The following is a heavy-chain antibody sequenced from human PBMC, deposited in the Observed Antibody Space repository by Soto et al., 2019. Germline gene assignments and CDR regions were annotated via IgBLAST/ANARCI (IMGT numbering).Heavy chain of an antibody. Sequence: SETLSLTCTVSGGSISSSNYYWGWTRQPPGKGREWIGSIYYSGSTSYNSSLKSRVTISVDTSKNQFSLRLSSVTAADTAVYYCASPTLGAFDIWGQGTMVTVSS. CDR3: ASPTLGAFDI. V-gene: IGHV4-39*01. J-gene: IGHJ3*02. CDR2: IYYSGST. CDR1: GGSISSSNYY. D-gene: IGHD3-16*01.